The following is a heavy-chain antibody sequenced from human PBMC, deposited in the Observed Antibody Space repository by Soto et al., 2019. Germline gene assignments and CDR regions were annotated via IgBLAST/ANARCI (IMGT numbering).Heavy chain of an antibody. J-gene: IGHJ4*02. D-gene: IGHD3-3*01. Sequence: SETLSLTCTVSGGSISSSSYYWGWIRQPPGKGLEWIGSIYYSGSTYYNPSLKSRVTISVDTSKNQFSLKLSSVTAADTAVYYCARGGKAPYDFWSGYFFDYWGQGTLVTVSS. CDR2: IYYSGST. CDR3: ARGGKAPYDFWSGYFFDY. CDR1: GGSISSSSYY. V-gene: IGHV4-39*01.